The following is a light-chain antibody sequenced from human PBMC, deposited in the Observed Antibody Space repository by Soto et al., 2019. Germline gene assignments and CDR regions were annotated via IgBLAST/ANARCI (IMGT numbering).Light chain of an antibody. CDR1: QLINNW. V-gene: IGKV1-12*02. CDR3: QQANSFPFT. CDR2: VAS. Sequence: DIQMTQSPSSVSASVGDRVTITCRASQLINNWLAWYQQKPGKAPKLLIYVASTLQSGVPSRFSGSGSGTDFTLTISSLQPEDFGTYYCQQANSFPFTFGPGTKVDIK. J-gene: IGKJ3*01.